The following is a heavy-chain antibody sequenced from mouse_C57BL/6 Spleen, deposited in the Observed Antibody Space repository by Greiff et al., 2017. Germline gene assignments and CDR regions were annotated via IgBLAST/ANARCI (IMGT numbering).Heavy chain of an antibody. Sequence: EVKLQESVAELVRPGASVKLSCTASGFNIKNTYMHWVKQRPEQGLAWIGRIDPANGNTKYAPKFQGKATITADTSTNTAYLQRSSRTSEDTAIYYGARADRYAMDYWGQGTSVTVSS. CDR3: ARADRYAMDY. V-gene: IGHV14-3*01. CDR1: GFNIKNTY. CDR2: IDPANGNT. J-gene: IGHJ4*01.